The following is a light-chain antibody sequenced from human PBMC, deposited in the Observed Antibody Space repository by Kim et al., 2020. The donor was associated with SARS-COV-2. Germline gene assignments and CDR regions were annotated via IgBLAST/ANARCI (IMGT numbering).Light chain of an antibody. CDR2: GAS. CDR3: LQDYNYPFT. V-gene: IGKV1-6*01. CDR1: QDIGGD. J-gene: IGKJ5*01. Sequence: ASVGDGVTISCRASQDIGGDLAWYQQKPGKAPKVLIYGASNVQTGVPSRFSGSGSGTDFTLTISSLQPEDFATYYCLQDYNYPFTFGQGTRLEIK.